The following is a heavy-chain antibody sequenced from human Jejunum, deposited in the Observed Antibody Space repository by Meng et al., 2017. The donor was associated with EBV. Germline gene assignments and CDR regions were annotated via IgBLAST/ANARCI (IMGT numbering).Heavy chain of an antibody. CDR2: IYDSGTT. Sequence: QLQLRESGPGLVKPSETLSLTCTVSGGSIRSSGYYWGWIRQPPGKGLQWIGSIYDSGTTYYNPSLRSRVTISVDTSKNQFSLKLNSVTAADTAVYYCARAGYCSSTTCPRWFDPWGQGTLVTVSS. CDR3: ARAGYCSSTTCPRWFDP. D-gene: IGHD2-2*01. CDR1: GGSIRSSGYY. V-gene: IGHV4-39*07. J-gene: IGHJ5*02.